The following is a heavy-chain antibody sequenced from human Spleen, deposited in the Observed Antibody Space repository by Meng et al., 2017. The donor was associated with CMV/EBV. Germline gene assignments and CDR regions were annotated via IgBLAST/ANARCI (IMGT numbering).Heavy chain of an antibody. J-gene: IGHJ4*02. D-gene: IGHD3-10*01. CDR2: IYYSGTT. CDR3: ARAYHGSGGYYSFDY. V-gene: IGHV4-59*01. Sequence: SGGYISTYYWSWFRQPPGKGLEWIGYIYYSGTTNYTPSLKSRVAISLDTSKNHFSLKLSSVTAADTAVYYCARAYHGSGGYYSFDYWGQGTLVTVSS. CDR1: GGYISTYY.